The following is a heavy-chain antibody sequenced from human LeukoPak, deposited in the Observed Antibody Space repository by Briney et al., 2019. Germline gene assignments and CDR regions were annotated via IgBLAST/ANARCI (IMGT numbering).Heavy chain of an antibody. CDR1: GFTFDDYA. CDR3: AKDIGSSSYHDAFDI. D-gene: IGHD6-6*01. CDR2: ISWNSGSI. Sequence: GGSLRLSCAASGFTFDDYAMHWVRQAPGKGLEGGSGISWNSGSIRYADSVKGRFTISRDNAKNSLYLQMNSLRAEDTALYYCAKDIGSSSYHDAFDIWGQGTMVTVSS. V-gene: IGHV3-9*01. J-gene: IGHJ3*02.